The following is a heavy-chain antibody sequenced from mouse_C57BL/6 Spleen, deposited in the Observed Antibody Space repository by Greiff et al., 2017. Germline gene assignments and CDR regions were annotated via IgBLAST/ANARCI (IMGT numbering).Heavy chain of an antibody. V-gene: IGHV1-52*01. D-gene: IGHD1-1*01. J-gene: IGHJ3*01. CDR2: IDPSDSET. Sequence: QVQLKQPGAELVRPGSSVKLSCKASGYTFTSYWMHWVKQRPIQGLEWIGNIDPSDSETHYNQKFKDKATLTVDKSSSTAYMQLSSLTSEDSAVYYCARGGGSSSWFAYWGQGTLVTVSA. CDR1: GYTFTSYW. CDR3: ARGGGSSSWFAY.